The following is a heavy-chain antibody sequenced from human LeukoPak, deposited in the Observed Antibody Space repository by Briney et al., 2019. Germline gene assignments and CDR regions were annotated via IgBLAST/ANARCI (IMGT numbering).Heavy chain of an antibody. J-gene: IGHJ3*02. Sequence: GESLKISCKGAGYSFTSYWIGWVRQMPGKGLEWMGIIYTGDSDTRYNPSFQGQVTISADKSISTAYLQWSSLKASDTAMYYCASNSGYDYGPFDIWGQGTMVTVSS. CDR3: ASNSGYDYGPFDI. D-gene: IGHD5-12*01. CDR2: IYTGDSDT. CDR1: GYSFTSYW. V-gene: IGHV5-51*01.